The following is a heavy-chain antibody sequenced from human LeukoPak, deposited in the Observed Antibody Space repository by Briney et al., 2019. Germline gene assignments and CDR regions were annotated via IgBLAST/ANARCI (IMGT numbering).Heavy chain of an antibody. V-gene: IGHV5-51*01. Sequence: GESLKISCKGSGYTFTSYWIGWVRQMPGKGLEWMGIIYPGDSDIIYSPSFQGQITISADKSISTAYLQWSSLKASDTAIYYCARHIGATGPDYWGQGTLVTVSS. J-gene: IGHJ4*02. CDR2: IYPGDSDI. CDR3: ARHIGATGPDY. CDR1: GYTFTSYW. D-gene: IGHD6-13*01.